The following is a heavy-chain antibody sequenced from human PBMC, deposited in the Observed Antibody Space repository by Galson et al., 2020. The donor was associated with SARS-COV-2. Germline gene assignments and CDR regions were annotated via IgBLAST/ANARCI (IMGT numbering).Heavy chain of an antibody. CDR2: IYSSGVT. J-gene: IGHJ3*02. Sequence: GESLKISCAASGFTVSNNYMSWVRQAPGQGLEWVSGIYSSGVTYYTDSAKDRFTISTHTSDNTLYLQMDSLRTEDTAVYYCVRESTISPGTFNIWGQGTMVIVSS. D-gene: IGHD6-13*01. V-gene: IGHV3-53*04. CDR1: GFTVSNNY. CDR3: VRESTISPGTFNI.